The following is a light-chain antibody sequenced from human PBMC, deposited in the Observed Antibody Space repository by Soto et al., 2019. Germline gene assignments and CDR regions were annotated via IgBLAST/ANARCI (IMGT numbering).Light chain of an antibody. J-gene: IGKJ4*01. CDR3: QQYGSSPLT. CDR2: GAS. CDR1: QSVSSGY. Sequence: EIVLTQSPGTLSLSPGARATLSCRASQSVSSGYLAWFQHRPGQAPRLLIFGASSRATGIPDRFSGSGSGTDFTLTIRRLEPEDFAVYYCQQYGSSPLTFGGGTKVEIK. V-gene: IGKV3-20*01.